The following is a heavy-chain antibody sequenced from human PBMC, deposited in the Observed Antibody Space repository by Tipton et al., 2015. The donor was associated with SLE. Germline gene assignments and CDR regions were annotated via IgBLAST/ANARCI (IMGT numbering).Heavy chain of an antibody. D-gene: IGHD3-22*01. J-gene: IGHJ4*02. CDR1: GGSFSGYY. CDR3: ARGVRESSGYIDY. Sequence: TLSLTCAVYGGSFSGYYWSWIRQPPGKGLEWIGSIYHSGSTYYNPSLKSRVTISVDTSKNQFSLKLSSVTAADTAVYYCARGVRESSGYIDYWGQGTLVTVSS. V-gene: IGHV4-34*01. CDR2: IYHSGST.